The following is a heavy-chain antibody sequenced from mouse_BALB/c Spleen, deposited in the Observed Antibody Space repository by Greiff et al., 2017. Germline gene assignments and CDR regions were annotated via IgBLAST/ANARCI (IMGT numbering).Heavy chain of an antibody. CDR3: ARRYGKRNYYAMDY. Sequence: QVQLQQSGPELVKPGASVKMSCKASGYTFTDYWMHWVKQRPGQGLEWIGAIDTSDSYTSYNQKFKGKATLTVDESSSTAYMQLSSLTSEDSAVYYCARRYGKRNYYAMDYWGQGTSVTVSS. CDR2: IDTSDSYT. J-gene: IGHJ4*01. V-gene: IGHV1-69*02. CDR1: GYTFTDYW. D-gene: IGHD2-1*01.